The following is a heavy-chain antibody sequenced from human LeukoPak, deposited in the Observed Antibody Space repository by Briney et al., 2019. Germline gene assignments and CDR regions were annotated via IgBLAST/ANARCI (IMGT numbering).Heavy chain of an antibody. CDR3: AREDEKYQLLNYFDS. V-gene: IGHV3-11*01. D-gene: IGHD2-2*01. Sequence: SGGSLRLSCAASGFAFSDYYMSWIRQAPGKGLEWLSYISSSGKTIYYADSVKGRFTVSRDNAKNSLYLQLNSLRAEDTAVYYCAREDEKYQLLNYFDSWGQGTLVAVSS. J-gene: IGHJ4*02. CDR2: ISSSGKTI. CDR1: GFAFSDYY.